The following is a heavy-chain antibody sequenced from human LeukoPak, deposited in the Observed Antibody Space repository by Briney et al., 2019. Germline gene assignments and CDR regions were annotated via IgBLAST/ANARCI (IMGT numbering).Heavy chain of an antibody. D-gene: IGHD3-22*01. J-gene: IGHJ4*02. CDR2: ITSSSGTI. V-gene: IGHV3-48*04. CDR3: ARDEVSGSSSGYYPFDY. Sequence: GGSLRLSCVASGFTFNSYSMNWVRQAPGKGLEWISYITSSSGTIYYADSVKGRFTISRDNAKNSLYLQMNSLRAEDTAVYYCARDEVSGSSSGYYPFDYWGQGTLVTVSS. CDR1: GFTFNSYS.